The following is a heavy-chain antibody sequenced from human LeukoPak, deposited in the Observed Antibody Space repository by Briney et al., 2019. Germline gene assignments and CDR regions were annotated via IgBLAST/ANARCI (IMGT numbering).Heavy chain of an antibody. CDR1: VFTFSNAW. V-gene: IGHV3-15*01. D-gene: IGHD3-22*01. Sequence: GGSLRLSCAASVFTFSNAWMSWVRQAPGKGLEWVGRIKSKTDGGTTDYAAPVKGRFTISRDDSENTLYLQMNSLKTEDTAVYYCTTHYYDSSGYYYYYYMDVWGKGTTVTVSS. CDR2: IKSKTDGGTT. CDR3: TTHYYDSSGYYYYYYMDV. J-gene: IGHJ6*03.